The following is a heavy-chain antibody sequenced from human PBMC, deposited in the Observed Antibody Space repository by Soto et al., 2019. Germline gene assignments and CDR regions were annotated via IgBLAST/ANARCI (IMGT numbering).Heavy chain of an antibody. CDR2: IYYSRST. Sequence: PSETLSLTCTVPGGSISSYNWSWIRQPPGKGLEWIGYIYYSRSTNYNPSLKSRVTISVDTSKNQFSLKLSSVTAADTAAYYCAKFGWGGSYSESHASDIWGQGTMVTVSS. V-gene: IGHV4-59*01. CDR1: GGSISSYN. D-gene: IGHD1-26*01. CDR3: AKFGWGGSYSESHASDI. J-gene: IGHJ3*02.